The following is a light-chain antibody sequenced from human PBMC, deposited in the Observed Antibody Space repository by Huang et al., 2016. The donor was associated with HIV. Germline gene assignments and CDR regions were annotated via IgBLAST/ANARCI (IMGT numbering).Light chain of an antibody. CDR3: QQSYSTPWT. CDR1: QSINSY. V-gene: IGKV1-39*01. CDR2: AAS. J-gene: IGKJ1*01. Sequence: DIQMTQSPSSLSASVGDRVTITCRASQSINSYLSWYQQKPGRAPKLLIYAASHLQSGVPSGFSGSGSGTDFTLTISSLQPEDFATYYCQQSYSTPWTFGQGTKVEIK.